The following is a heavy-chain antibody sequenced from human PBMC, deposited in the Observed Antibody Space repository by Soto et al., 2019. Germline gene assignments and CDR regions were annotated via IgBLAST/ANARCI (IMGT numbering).Heavy chain of an antibody. D-gene: IGHD6-19*01. CDR2: ISGSGGST. CDR3: AKLAVAGTDYYYYYMDV. CDR1: GFTLSSYA. V-gene: IGHV3-23*01. Sequence: EVQLLESGGGLVQPGGSLRLSCAASGFTLSSYAMSWVRQAPGKGLEWVSAISGSGGSTYYADSVKGRFTISRDNSKNTLDLQMNSLRAEDTAVYYCAKLAVAGTDYYYYYMDVWGKGTTVTVSS. J-gene: IGHJ6*03.